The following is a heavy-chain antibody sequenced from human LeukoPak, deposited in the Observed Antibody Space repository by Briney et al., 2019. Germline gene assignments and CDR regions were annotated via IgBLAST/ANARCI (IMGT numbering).Heavy chain of an antibody. CDR3: ARDSRFLEWLLDY. J-gene: IGHJ4*02. V-gene: IGHV4-59*12. CDR1: GGSISSYY. CDR2: IYYSGST. Sequence: SETLSLTCTVSGGSISSYYWSWIRQPPGKGLEWIGSIYYSGSTYYNPSLKGRVTISVDTSKNQFSLKLSSVTAADTAVYYCARDSRFLEWLLDYWGQGTLVTVSS. D-gene: IGHD3-3*01.